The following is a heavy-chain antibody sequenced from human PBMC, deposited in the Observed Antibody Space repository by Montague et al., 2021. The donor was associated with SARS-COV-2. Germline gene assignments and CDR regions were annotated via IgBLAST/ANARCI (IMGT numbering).Heavy chain of an antibody. CDR2: ISHSGST. CDR1: GGSISSSSYY. Sequence: SETLSLTCTVSGGSISSSSYYWSWIRQPPGEGLEWIAEISHSGSTCYNPSLKSRVTISVDTSKNQFSLKLSSATAADTAVYYCARLPYRLLFVPRYYGMDVWGQGTTVTVSS. D-gene: IGHD2-8*01. CDR3: ARLPYRLLFVPRYYGMDV. J-gene: IGHJ6*02. V-gene: IGHV4-39*07.